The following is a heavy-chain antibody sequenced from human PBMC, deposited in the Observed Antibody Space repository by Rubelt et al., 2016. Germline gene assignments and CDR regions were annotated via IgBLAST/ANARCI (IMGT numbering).Heavy chain of an antibody. Sequence: GRGLEWVGFIRSKAYGGTTEYAASVKGRFTISRDDSKSIAYLQMNSLKTEDTAVCYCTRRGIAAAGRDYWGQGTLVTVSS. D-gene: IGHD6-13*01. CDR3: TRRGIAAAGRDY. J-gene: IGHJ4*02. CDR2: IRSKAYGGTT. V-gene: IGHV3-49*02.